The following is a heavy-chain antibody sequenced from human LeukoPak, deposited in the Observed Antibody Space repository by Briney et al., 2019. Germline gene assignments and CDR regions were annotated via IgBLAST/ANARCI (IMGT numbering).Heavy chain of an antibody. CDR3: ARDKSSSREAFDP. CDR1: VDSISTYY. CDR2: IDYSGSI. D-gene: IGHD6-13*01. V-gene: IGHV4-59*01. J-gene: IGHJ5*02. Sequence: SETLSLTCTVSVDSISTYYWSWIRQPPGKGLECIWYIDYSGSINYNPSLKSRLTISVDTSKNQFSLNLSSVTAADTAVYYCARDKSSSREAFDPWGQGALVTVSS.